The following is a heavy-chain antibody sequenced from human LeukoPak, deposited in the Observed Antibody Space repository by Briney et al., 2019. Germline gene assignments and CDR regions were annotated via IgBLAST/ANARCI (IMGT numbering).Heavy chain of an antibody. Sequence: PGGSLRLSCAASGFTFSSYAMSWVRQAPGKGLEWVSAISGSGGSTYYADSVKGRFTISGDNSKNTLFLQMGSLRADDMAVYYCARWGSTSCYDYWGQGTLVTVSS. CDR1: GFTFSSYA. J-gene: IGHJ4*02. V-gene: IGHV3-23*01. CDR3: ARWGSTSCYDY. CDR2: ISGSGGST. D-gene: IGHD2-2*01.